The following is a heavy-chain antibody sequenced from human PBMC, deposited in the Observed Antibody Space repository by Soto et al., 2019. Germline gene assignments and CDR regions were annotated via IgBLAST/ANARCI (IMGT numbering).Heavy chain of an antibody. J-gene: IGHJ6*02. CDR2: INPSGGST. CDR3: ARDLDFGYYYDDMDV. CDR1: GYTFTSYY. Sequence: QVQLVQSGAEVKKPGASVKVSCKASGYTFTSYYMHWVRQAPGQGLEWMGIINPSGGSTSYAQKFQGRVTMTRDTSTSTGYMELSSLRSEVTAVYYCARDLDFGYYYDDMDVWGRGTTVTVSS. V-gene: IGHV1-46*01. D-gene: IGHD3-16*01.